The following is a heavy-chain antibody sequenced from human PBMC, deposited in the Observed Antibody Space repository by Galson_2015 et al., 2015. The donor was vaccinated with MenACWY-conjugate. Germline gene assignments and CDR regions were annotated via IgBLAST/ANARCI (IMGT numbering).Heavy chain of an antibody. V-gene: IGHV2-70*04. D-gene: IGHD6-13*01. Sequence: PALVKPTQTLTLTCAFSGFSLSTSGGRVSWFRQPPGKALEWLARIDWNDHKFYSTSLKTRLTISKDTSKNQVILTMTNMDPVDTATYYCARISWWDFDSWGQGTLVTVSS. CDR3: ARISWWDFDS. CDR1: GFSLSTSGGR. J-gene: IGHJ4*02. CDR2: IDWNDHK.